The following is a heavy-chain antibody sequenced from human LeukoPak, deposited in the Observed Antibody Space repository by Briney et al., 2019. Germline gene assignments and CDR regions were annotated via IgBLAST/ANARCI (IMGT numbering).Heavy chain of an antibody. CDR2: INHSGST. Sequence: PSETLSLTCAVYGGSFSGYYWSWIRQPPGKGLEWIGEINHSGSTNYNPSLKSRVTISVDTSKNQFSLKLSSVTAADTAVYYCARGPYSGYLLGWGQGTRVTVSS. CDR3: ARGPYSGYLLG. CDR1: GGSFSGYY. J-gene: IGHJ4*02. D-gene: IGHD5-12*01. V-gene: IGHV4-34*01.